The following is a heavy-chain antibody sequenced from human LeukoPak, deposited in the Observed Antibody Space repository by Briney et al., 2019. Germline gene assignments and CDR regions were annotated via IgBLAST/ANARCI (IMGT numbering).Heavy chain of an antibody. V-gene: IGHV3-30*03. D-gene: IGHD3-22*01. CDR1: GFTFSSYS. CDR3: ASSITMMPYY. J-gene: IGHJ4*02. CDR2: ISYDGSNK. Sequence: GGSLRLSCAASGFTFSSYSMNWVRQAPGKGLEWVAVISYDGSNKYYADSVKGRFTISRDNSKNALYLQMNSLRAEDTAVYYCASSITMMPYYWGQGTLVTVSS.